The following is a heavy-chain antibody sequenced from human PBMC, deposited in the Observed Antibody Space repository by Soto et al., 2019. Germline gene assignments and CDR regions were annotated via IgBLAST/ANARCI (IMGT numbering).Heavy chain of an antibody. CDR3: ARDSPHDDFAI. CDR1: GCTFTSYG. CDR2: XRHYNXNT. Sequence: XSVKVSCKASGCTFTSYGISWVRQAPGQGLEWMARXRHYNXNTTYDQNRQGXVTTPTDPXTSTAYMELKSLRYADKDVYYCARDSPHDDFAIWGQGTMVTV. J-gene: IGHJ3*02. V-gene: IGHV1-18*01.